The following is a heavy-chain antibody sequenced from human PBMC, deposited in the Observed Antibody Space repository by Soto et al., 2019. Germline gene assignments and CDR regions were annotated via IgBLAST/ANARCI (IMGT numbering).Heavy chain of an antibody. CDR1: GYTFTGYY. Sequence: QVQLVQSGAEVKKPGASVKVSCKASGYTFTGYYMHWVRQAPGQGLEWMGWINPNSGGTSYAQKLQGWVTMTRDTSISTAYMELSRLRSDDTDVYYCARERVPRYCSGGSCYSNWYYFDYWGQGTLVTASS. D-gene: IGHD2-15*01. CDR2: INPNSGGT. J-gene: IGHJ4*02. V-gene: IGHV1-2*04. CDR3: ARERVPRYCSGGSCYSNWYYFDY.